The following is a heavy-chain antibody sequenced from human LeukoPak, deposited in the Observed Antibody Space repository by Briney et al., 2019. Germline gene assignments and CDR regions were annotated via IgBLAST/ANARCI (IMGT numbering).Heavy chain of an antibody. CDR2: INHSGST. CDR3: ARRIAAAVKPDNWFDP. J-gene: IGHJ5*02. CDR1: GGSFSGYY. V-gene: IGHV4-34*01. D-gene: IGHD6-13*01. Sequence: KASETLSLTCAVYGGSFSGYYWSWIRQPPGKGLEWIGEINHSGSTNYNPSLKSRVTISVDTSKNQFSLKLSSVTAADTAVYYCARRIAAAVKPDNWFDPWGQGTLVTVSS.